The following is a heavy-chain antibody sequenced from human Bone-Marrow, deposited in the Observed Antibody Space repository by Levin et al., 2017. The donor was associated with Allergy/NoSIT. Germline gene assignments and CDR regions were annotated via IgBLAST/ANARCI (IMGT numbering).Heavy chain of an antibody. V-gene: IGHV4-31*03. Sequence: SCTVSGGSISSGGYYWSWIRQHPGKGLEWIGYIYYSGSTYYNPSLKSRVTISVDTSKNQFSLKLSSVTAADTAVYYCARTIFNYFDYWGQGTLVTVSS. CDR2: IYYSGST. J-gene: IGHJ4*02. CDR3: ARTIFNYFDY. CDR1: GGSISSGGYY.